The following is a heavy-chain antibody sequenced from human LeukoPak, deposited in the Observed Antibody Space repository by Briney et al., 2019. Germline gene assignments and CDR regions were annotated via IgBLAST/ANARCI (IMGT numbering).Heavy chain of an antibody. V-gene: IGHV5-10-1*01. Sequence: GESLKISCKGSGYSFTNYWIGWVRQMPGKGLEWMGRIDPSDSYTNYSPSFQGHVTISADKSISTAYLQWSSLKASDTAMYYCARRSDDTFDYWGQGTLVTVSS. J-gene: IGHJ4*02. CDR1: GYSFTNYW. CDR2: IDPSDSYT. CDR3: ARRSDDTFDY.